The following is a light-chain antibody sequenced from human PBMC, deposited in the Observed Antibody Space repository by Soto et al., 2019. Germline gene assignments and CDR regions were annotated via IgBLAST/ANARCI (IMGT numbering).Light chain of an antibody. CDR3: SSYTVISTYV. J-gene: IGLJ1*01. Sequence: QSALTQPASVSGSPGQSITISCTGTSSDVGGYNYVSWYQQHPGKAPKPMIYEVTNRPSGVSTRFSGSKSGNTASLIISGLQAEDEADYYCSSYTVISTYVFGTGTK. CDR2: EVT. V-gene: IGLV2-14*01. CDR1: SSDVGGYNY.